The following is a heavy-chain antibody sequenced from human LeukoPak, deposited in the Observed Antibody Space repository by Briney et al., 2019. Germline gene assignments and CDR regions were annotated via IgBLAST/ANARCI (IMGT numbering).Heavy chain of an antibody. D-gene: IGHD3-10*01. CDR3: AKESLWFGELLSTAFDY. V-gene: IGHV3-23*01. CDR1: GFTSSSYA. J-gene: IGHJ4*02. Sequence: GGSLRLSCAASGFTSSSYAMSWVRQAPGKGLEWVSAISGSGGSTYYADSVKGRFTISRDNSKNTLYLQMNSLRAEDTAVYYCAKESLWFGELLSTAFDYWGQGTLVTVSS. CDR2: ISGSGGST.